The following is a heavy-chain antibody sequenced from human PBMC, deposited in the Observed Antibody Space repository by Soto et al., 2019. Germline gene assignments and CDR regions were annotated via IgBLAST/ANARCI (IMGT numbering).Heavy chain of an antibody. CDR3: ARSVTGARGWFDP. Sequence: QVQLQESGPGLVKPSGTLSLTCGVSSGSISRSNWWSWVRQPPGKGLEWIGEIYQSGSTTYTPSLKSRVTISLDKSKNQCSLNLTPVTSADAAVYYCARSVTGARGWFDPWGQGTLVTVSS. V-gene: IGHV4-4*02. CDR2: IYQSGST. D-gene: IGHD2-21*02. CDR1: SGSISRSNW. J-gene: IGHJ5*02.